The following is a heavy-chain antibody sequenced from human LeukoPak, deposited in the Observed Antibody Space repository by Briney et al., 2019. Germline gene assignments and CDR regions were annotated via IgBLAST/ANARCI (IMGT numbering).Heavy chain of an antibody. V-gene: IGHV1-18*01. D-gene: IGHD2-2*01. CDR2: ISAYNGNT. J-gene: IGHJ6*02. Sequence: GASVKVSCKASGYTFTSYGISWVRQAPGQGLEWMGWISAYNGNTNYPQKLQGRVTMTTDTSTSTAYMELRSLRSDDTAVYYCARRVVVVPAAPYYYYGMDVWGQGTTVTVSS. CDR3: ARRVVVVPAAPYYYYGMDV. CDR1: GYTFTSYG.